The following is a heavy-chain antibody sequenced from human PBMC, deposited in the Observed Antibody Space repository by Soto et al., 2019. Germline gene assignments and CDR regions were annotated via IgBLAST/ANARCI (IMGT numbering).Heavy chain of an antibody. Sequence: SXTLSLTCTVSGGPISSGDYYCSWILQPPGKGLEWIGYIYYSGSTNYNPSLKSRVTISVDTSKNQFSLKLSSVTAADTAVYYCARTLYSYGPRFDYWGQGTLVTVSS. CDR3: ARTLYSYGPRFDY. J-gene: IGHJ4*02. D-gene: IGHD5-18*01. V-gene: IGHV4-61*08. CDR1: GGPISSGDYY. CDR2: IYYSGST.